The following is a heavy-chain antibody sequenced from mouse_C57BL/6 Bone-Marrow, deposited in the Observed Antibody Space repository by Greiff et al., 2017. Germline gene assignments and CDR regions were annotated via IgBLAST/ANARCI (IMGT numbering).Heavy chain of an antibody. V-gene: IGHV14-1*01. J-gene: IGHJ4*01. CDR3: TTLDSTDPEAMDY. CDR2: IDPEDGDT. CDR1: GFNIKDYY. Sequence: VQLQQSGAELVRPGASVKLSCTASGFNIKDYYMHWVKQRPEQGLEWIGRIDPEDGDTEYAPKFQGKATMTADTSSNTAYLQLSSLTSEDTAVYYSTTLDSTDPEAMDYWGQGTSVTVSA. D-gene: IGHD3-2*02.